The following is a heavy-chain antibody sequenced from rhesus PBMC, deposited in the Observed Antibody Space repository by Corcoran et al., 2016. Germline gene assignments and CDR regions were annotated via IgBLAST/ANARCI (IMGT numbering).Heavy chain of an antibody. Sequence: QVQLQESGPGVVKPSETLSLTCAVSGGSISSGYDWSWIRQPPGKGLDWIGYIYGTSGSPHYNPSLKNRVTISKNASKNWFSLKLSSVTAADTAVYYCARDSGCTGSGCHDAFDFWGQGLRVTVSS. J-gene: IGHJ3*01. CDR2: IYGTSGSP. D-gene: IGHD2-21*01. CDR1: GGSISSGYD. V-gene: IGHV4-76*01. CDR3: ARDSGCTGSGCHDAFDF.